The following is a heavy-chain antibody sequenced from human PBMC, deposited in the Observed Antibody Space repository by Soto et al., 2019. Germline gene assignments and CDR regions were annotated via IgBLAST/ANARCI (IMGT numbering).Heavy chain of an antibody. CDR1: GDSVSTNSAT. CDR3: ARLIGDYWYFDL. V-gene: IGHV6-1*01. J-gene: IGHJ2*01. CDR2: TYYRSKWYN. Sequence: SQTLSLTCAISGDSVSTNSATWDWIRQSPSRGLEWLGRTYYRSKWYNDYAVSVKGRITINPDTSNNQLSLQLNSVTPDDTAVYYCARLIGDYWYFDLWGRGTLVTVSS. D-gene: IGHD2-8*01.